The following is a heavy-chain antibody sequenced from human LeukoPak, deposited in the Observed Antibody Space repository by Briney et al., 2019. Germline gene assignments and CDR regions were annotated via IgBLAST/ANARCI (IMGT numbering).Heavy chain of an antibody. Sequence: PGGSLRLSCAASGFIFKKYWMNWVRQVPVKGLECLANIKEDGSETYYADSVKGRFTISRDNPKNLLFLQINSLRVEDTAVYYCARETPRRGETRDGYRWGQGTVVTVSS. D-gene: IGHD5-24*01. V-gene: IGHV3-7*01. CDR3: ARETPRRGETRDGYR. CDR2: IKEDGSET. CDR1: GFIFKKYW. J-gene: IGHJ4*02.